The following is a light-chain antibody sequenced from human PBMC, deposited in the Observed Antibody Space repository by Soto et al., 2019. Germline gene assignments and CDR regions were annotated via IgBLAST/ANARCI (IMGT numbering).Light chain of an antibody. CDR3: AAWDDSLNGVV. CDR1: SSNIGSNT. CDR2: SND. J-gene: IGLJ2*01. Sequence: QSVLTQPPSSSGTPGQRVTISCSGSSSNIGSNTINWYQQLPGTPPKLLIYSNDQRPSGVPDRFSASKSGTSASLAISGLQSEVEADYYCAAWDDSLNGVVFGGGTKVTVL. V-gene: IGLV1-44*01.